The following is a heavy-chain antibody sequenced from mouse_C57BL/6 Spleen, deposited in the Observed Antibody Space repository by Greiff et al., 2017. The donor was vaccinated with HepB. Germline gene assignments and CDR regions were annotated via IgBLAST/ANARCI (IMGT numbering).Heavy chain of an antibody. Sequence: VQLKESGAELVRPGASVKLSCTASGFNIKDDYMHWVKQRPEQGLEWIGWIDPENGDTEYASKFQGKATITADTSSNTAYLQLSSLTSEDTAVYYCTTDYGSIYSYYFDYWGQGTTLTVSS. D-gene: IGHD1-1*01. J-gene: IGHJ2*01. V-gene: IGHV14-4*01. CDR2: IDPENGDT. CDR1: GFNIKDDY. CDR3: TTDYGSIYSYYFDY.